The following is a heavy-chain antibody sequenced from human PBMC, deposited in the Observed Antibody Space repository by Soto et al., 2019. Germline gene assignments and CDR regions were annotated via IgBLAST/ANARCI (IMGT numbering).Heavy chain of an antibody. J-gene: IGHJ6*03. CDR1: GGSMSGFY. Sequence: SETLSLTCTVSGGSMSGFYWTWIRRPPGKGLEWIGYFYYSGSTNYNPSLKSRVSISLDTSKNQFSLNLRSVTAADTAVYYCARSHADSYYYMDVWGKGTTVTVSS. CDR2: FYYSGST. V-gene: IGHV4-59*01. CDR3: ARSHADSYYYMDV.